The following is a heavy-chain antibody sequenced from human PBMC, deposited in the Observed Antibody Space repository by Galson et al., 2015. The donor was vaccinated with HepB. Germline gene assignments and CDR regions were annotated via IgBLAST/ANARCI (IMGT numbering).Heavy chain of an antibody. CDR1: GFTFSSDA. CDR3: AKDMSIRPCWFDP. D-gene: IGHD6-6*01. J-gene: IGHJ5*02. V-gene: IGHV3-23*01. CDR2: ISGSGGTT. Sequence: SLRLSCAASGFTFSSDAMSWVRQAPGKGLEWVSGISGSGGTTYYADSVKGRFTISRDISKNTLYLQMNTLGAEDTAVYFCAKDMSIRPCWFDPWGQGTLVTVSS.